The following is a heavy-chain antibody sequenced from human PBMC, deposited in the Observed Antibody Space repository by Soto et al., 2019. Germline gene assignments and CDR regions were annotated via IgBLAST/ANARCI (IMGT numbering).Heavy chain of an antibody. CDR2: IYTSGST. CDR1: GGSISSYY. D-gene: IGHD2-15*01. J-gene: IGHJ5*02. Sequence: PSETLSLTCTVSGGSISSYYWSWIRQPAGKGLEWIGRIYTSGSTNYNPSLKSRVTISVDKSKNQFSLKLSSVTAADTAVYYCARDIVVVVAGYNWFDPWGQGTLVTVSS. V-gene: IGHV4-4*07. CDR3: ARDIVVVVAGYNWFDP.